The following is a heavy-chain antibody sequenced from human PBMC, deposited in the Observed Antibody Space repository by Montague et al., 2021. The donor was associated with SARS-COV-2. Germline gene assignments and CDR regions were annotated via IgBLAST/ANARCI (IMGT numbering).Heavy chain of an antibody. Sequence: PALVKPTQTLTLTCTFSGFSLSTSGVGVGWIRQPPGKALEWLALIYWDDDKRYSPSLKSRLTITKDTSKNQVVLTMTNMDPVDTATHYCAHRRPLYYYDSSLSTFDYWGQGTLVTVSS. CDR2: IYWDDDK. J-gene: IGHJ4*02. V-gene: IGHV2-5*02. CDR1: GFSLSTSGVG. D-gene: IGHD3-22*01. CDR3: AHRRPLYYYDSSLSTFDY.